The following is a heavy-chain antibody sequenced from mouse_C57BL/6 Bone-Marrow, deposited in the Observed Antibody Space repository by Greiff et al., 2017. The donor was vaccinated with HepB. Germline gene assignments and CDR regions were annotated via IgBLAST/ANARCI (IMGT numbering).Heavy chain of an antibody. CDR3: ASRRGYFDY. CDR2: IYPRSGNT. V-gene: IGHV1-81*01. Sequence: VQLQQSGAELARPGASVKLSCKASGYTFTSYGISWVKQRTGQGLEWIGEIYPRSGNTYYNEKFKGKATLTADKSSSTAYMELRSLTSEDSAVYFCASRRGYFDYWGQGTTLTVSP. CDR1: GYTFTSYG. J-gene: IGHJ2*01.